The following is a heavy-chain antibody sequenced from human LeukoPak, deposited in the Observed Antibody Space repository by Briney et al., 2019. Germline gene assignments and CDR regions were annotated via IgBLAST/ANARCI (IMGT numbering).Heavy chain of an antibody. CDR1: GFTFSSYS. Sequence: GGSLRLSCAASGFTFSSYSMNWARQAPGKGLEWVSSISSSSSYIYYADSVKGRFTISRDNAKNSLYLQMNSLRAEDTAVYYCARDRIAARRSGFDYWGQGTLVTVSS. V-gene: IGHV3-21*01. CDR2: ISSSSSYI. CDR3: ARDRIAARRSGFDY. D-gene: IGHD6-6*01. J-gene: IGHJ4*02.